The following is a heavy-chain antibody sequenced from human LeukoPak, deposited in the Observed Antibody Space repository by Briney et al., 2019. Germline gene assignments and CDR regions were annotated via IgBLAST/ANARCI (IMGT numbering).Heavy chain of an antibody. CDR1: GYTFTTYG. CDR3: ARVKTIAARYYYYGMDV. CDR2: ISADNGNT. D-gene: IGHD6-13*01. J-gene: IGHJ6*02. V-gene: IGHV1-18*01. Sequence: GASVKVSCKASGYTFTTYGISWVRQAPGQGLEWMGWISADNGNTKYAQKVQGRVTMTTDTSTSTAHMELRSLRSDDTAVYYCARVKTIAARYYYYGMDVWGQGTTVTVSS.